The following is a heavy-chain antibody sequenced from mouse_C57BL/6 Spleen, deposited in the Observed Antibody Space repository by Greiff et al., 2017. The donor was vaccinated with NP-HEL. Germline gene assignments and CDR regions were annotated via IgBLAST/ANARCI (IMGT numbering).Heavy chain of an antibody. CDR1: GYTFTSYW. CDR3: ARFSTDPFDY. V-gene: IGHV1-50*01. J-gene: IGHJ2*01. Sequence: QVQLQQSGAELVKPGASVKLSCKASGYTFTSYWMQWVKQRPGQGLEWIGEIDPSDSYTNYNQKFKGKATLTVDTSSSTAYMQLSSLTSEDSAVYYCARFSTDPFDYWGQGTTLTVSS. CDR2: IDPSDSYT.